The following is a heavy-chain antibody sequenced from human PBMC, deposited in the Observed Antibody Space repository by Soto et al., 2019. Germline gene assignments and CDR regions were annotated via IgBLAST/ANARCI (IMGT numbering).Heavy chain of an antibody. Sequence: ASVKVSCKASGYTFTSYAMHWVRQAPGQRLEWMGWINAGNGNTKYSQKFQGRVTITRDTSASTAYMELSSLRSEDAAVYYCARVVVVAATTWFDPWGRGTLVTVSS. J-gene: IGHJ5*02. CDR2: INAGNGNT. CDR1: GYTFTSYA. CDR3: ARVVVVAATTWFDP. V-gene: IGHV1-3*01. D-gene: IGHD2-15*01.